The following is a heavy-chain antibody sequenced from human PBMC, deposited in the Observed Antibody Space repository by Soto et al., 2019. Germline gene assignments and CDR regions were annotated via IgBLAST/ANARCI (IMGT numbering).Heavy chain of an antibody. Sequence: SXGSLRLSCSASGFAFSNYWIHWVRQVPGEGLVWVSSINNDGSRTWYADSVRGRIAMSRDDARNLVSLQMSSLRAEDTAVYYCGTTFESWGQGALVTVSS. J-gene: IGHJ4*02. D-gene: IGHD1-26*01. CDR3: GTTFES. V-gene: IGHV3-74*01. CDR2: INNDGSRT. CDR1: GFAFSNYW.